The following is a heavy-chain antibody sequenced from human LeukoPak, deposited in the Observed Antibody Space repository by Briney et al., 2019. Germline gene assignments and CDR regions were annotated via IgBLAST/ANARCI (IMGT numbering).Heavy chain of an antibody. CDR1: GYTFTGYY. J-gene: IGHJ4*02. D-gene: IGHD3-9*01. CDR2: INPNSGGT. Sequence: ASVKVSCKASGYTFTGYYMHWVRQAPGQALDWMGWINPNSGGTNYAQKFQGRVTMTRDTSISTAYMELSRLRSDDTAVYYCARGDILTGYFSDYWGQGTLVTVSS. CDR3: ARGDILTGYFSDY. V-gene: IGHV1-2*02.